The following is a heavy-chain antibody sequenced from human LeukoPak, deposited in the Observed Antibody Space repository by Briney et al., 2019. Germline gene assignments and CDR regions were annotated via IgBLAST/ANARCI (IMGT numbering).Heavy chain of an antibody. Sequence: PGGSLRLSCAASGFTFSSYAVSWVRQAPGKGLEWVSAISGSGGSTYYADSVKGRFTISRDNSKNTLYLQMNSLRAEDTAVYYCAKSVPITMVRGVISYFDYWGQGTLVTVSS. J-gene: IGHJ4*02. CDR1: GFTFSSYA. CDR3: AKSVPITMVRGVISYFDY. D-gene: IGHD3-10*01. V-gene: IGHV3-23*01. CDR2: ISGSGGST.